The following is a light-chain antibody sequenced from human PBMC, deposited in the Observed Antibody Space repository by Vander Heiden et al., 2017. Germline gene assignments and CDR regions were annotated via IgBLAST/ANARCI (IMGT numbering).Light chain of an antibody. CDR3: QAWDSSTVV. CDR2: KDN. CDR1: KLGDKY. Sequence: SYELTQPPSVSVSPGQPATITCSGDKLGDKYACWYQQKPGQSPLLVIYKDNNRPAGIPERFSGSNSGTTATLTISGTQAMDEADYYCQAWDSSTVVFGGGTKLTVL. J-gene: IGLJ2*01. V-gene: IGLV3-1*01.